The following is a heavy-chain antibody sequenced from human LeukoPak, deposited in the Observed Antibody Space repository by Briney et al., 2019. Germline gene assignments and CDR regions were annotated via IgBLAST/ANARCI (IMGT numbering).Heavy chain of an antibody. V-gene: IGHV4-34*01. CDR1: GGSFSGYF. CDR3: AKNGQRGFSFDP. D-gene: IGHD2-8*01. CDR2: INHSGST. J-gene: IGHJ5*02. Sequence: SETLSLTCDVYGGSFSGYFWSWIRQPPGKGLEWIGEINHSGSTNYNPSLKSRVTISADSSKNQFSLKWYSVTAADTGLYYCAKNGQRGFSFDPWGQGTLVIVAS.